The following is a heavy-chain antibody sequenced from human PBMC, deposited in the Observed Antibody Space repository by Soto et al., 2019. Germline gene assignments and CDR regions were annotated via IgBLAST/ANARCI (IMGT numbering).Heavy chain of an antibody. CDR3: ARAEVGYYYDSSGAFDI. Sequence: QVQLQESGPGLVKPSQTLSLTYTVSGGSISSGDYYWSWIRQPPGKGLEWIGYIYYSGSTYYNPSLKSRVTISVDTSKNQFSLKLSSVTAADTAVYYCARAEVGYYYDSSGAFDIWGQGTMVTVSS. CDR2: IYYSGST. D-gene: IGHD3-22*01. J-gene: IGHJ3*02. V-gene: IGHV4-30-4*01. CDR1: GGSISSGDYY.